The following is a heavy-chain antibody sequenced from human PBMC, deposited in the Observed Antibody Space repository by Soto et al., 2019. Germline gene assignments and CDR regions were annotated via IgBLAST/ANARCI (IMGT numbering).Heavy chain of an antibody. CDR2: IWYDGSNK. J-gene: IGHJ6*02. CDR3: ARELGYCSSTSCYNGYYGMDV. D-gene: IGHD2-2*02. Sequence: QLQLVESGGGVVQPGRSLRLSCAASGFTFSSYGMHWVRQAPGKGLEWVAVIWYDGSNKYYADSVKGRFIISRDNSKNTLSLQMNSLRAEDTAVYYCARELGYCSSTSCYNGYYGMDVWGPGTKVTVS. V-gene: IGHV3-33*01. CDR1: GFTFSSYG.